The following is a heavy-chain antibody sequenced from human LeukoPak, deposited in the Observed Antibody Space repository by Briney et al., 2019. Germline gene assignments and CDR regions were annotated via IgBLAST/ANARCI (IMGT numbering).Heavy chain of an antibody. V-gene: IGHV1-46*01. J-gene: IGHJ4*02. D-gene: IGHD1-20*01. CDR3: ARATGITGTGNDY. CDR1: GYTFTGYY. Sequence: ASVKVSCKASGYTFTGYYMHWVRQAPGQGLEWMGIINPSGGSTSYAQKFQGRVTMTRDMSTSTVYMELSSLRSEDTAVYYCARATGITGTGNDYWGQGTLVTVSS. CDR2: INPSGGST.